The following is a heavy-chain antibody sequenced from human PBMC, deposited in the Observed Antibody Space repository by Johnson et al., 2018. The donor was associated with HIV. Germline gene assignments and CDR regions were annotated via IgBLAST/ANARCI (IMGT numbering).Heavy chain of an antibody. D-gene: IGHD6-13*01. V-gene: IGHV3-20*04. CDR1: GFTFDDYG. J-gene: IGHJ3*02. CDR2: INWNGGST. Sequence: VQLVESGGGVVRTGGSLRLSCAASGFTFDDYGMSWARQAPGKGLEWVSGINWNGGSTGYADSVKGRFTISRDNAKNSLYLQMNRLSAEDTALYYCAKDRGIAAAGTFDIWGQGTMVTVSS. CDR3: AKDRGIAAAGTFDI.